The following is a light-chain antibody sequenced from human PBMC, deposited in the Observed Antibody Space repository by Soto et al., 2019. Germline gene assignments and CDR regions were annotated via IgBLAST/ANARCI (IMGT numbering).Light chain of an antibody. CDR3: CSYAGSRWV. V-gene: IGLV2-23*02. J-gene: IGLJ3*02. CDR2: EVN. Sequence: QSALTQPASVSGSPGQSITFSCTGSSSDVGSFNLVSWYQQYPGKAPKLILYEVNKRPSGVSNRFSGSKSGNTASLTISGLQAEDEADYYCCSYAGSRWVFGGGTKLTV. CDR1: SSDVGSFNL.